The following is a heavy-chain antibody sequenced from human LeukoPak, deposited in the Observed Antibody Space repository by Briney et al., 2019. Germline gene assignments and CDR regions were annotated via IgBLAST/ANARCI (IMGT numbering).Heavy chain of an antibody. CDR2: VYTSGST. Sequence: KASETLSLTCSVSGGSVSRYSWSWLRQSAGTGLEWVGRVYTSGSTNYNPSLKSRVTMSIDTSKNQFSLNLSSVTAADAAVYYCAKSVVPAAPFDSWGQGTLVTVSS. V-gene: IGHV4-4*07. CDR3: AKSVVPAAPFDS. CDR1: GGSVSRYS. D-gene: IGHD2-2*01. J-gene: IGHJ4*02.